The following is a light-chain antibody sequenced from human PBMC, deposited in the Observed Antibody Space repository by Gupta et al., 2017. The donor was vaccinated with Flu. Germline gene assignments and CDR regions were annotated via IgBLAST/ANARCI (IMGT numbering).Light chain of an antibody. CDR1: QDISNY. J-gene: IGKJ5*01. V-gene: IGKV1-33*01. CDR3: QPVVT. CDR2: EAS. Sequence: QLTQSPSSLSASVGDRVTMSCRASQDISNYLNWYQQKLGKAPKLLISEASNLQVGVPSRFSGSGSGTHFTLPISSLQPEDFGTYYCQPVVTFGQGTRLDIK.